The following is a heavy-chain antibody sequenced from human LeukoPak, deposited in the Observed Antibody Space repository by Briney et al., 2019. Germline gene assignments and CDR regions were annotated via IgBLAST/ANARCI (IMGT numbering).Heavy chain of an antibody. Sequence: SETLSLTCTVSGGSISSGGYYWSWIRQPPGKGLEWIGYIYHSGSTYYNPSLKSRVTISVDRSKNQFSLKLSSGTAAGTAVYYCARGWDSLYYYYMAVWGKATTAT. V-gene: IGHV4-30-2*01. D-gene: IGHD1-26*01. CDR1: GGSISSGGYY. CDR3: ARGWDSLYYYYMAV. CDR2: IYHSGST. J-gene: IGHJ6*03.